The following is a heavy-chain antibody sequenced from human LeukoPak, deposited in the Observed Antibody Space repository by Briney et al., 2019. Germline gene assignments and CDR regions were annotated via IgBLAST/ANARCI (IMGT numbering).Heavy chain of an antibody. V-gene: IGHV3-53*01. D-gene: IGHD3-10*02. Sequence: GGSLRLSCAASGFSVSSNYMSWVRQPPGKGLEWVSVIYNGGITFYAESVKGRFTISGDNPKSTLYLQMNSLRAEDTAVYYCARSGTMSFFDYWGQGTLVTVSS. CDR1: GFSVSSNY. J-gene: IGHJ4*02. CDR2: IYNGGIT. CDR3: ARSGTMSFFDY.